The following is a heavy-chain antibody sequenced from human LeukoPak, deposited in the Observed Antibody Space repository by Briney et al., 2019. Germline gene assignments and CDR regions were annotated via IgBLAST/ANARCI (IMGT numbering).Heavy chain of an antibody. CDR1: GFTFSSYA. CDR3: AREPEQWLVVYFDY. V-gene: IGHV3-30-3*01. Sequence: GKSLRLSCAASGFTFSSYAMHWVRQAPGKGPEWVTVISYDGSNKYYADSVKGRFTISRDNSKNTLYLQMNSLRAEDTAVYYCAREPEQWLVVYFDYWGQGTLVTVSS. D-gene: IGHD6-19*01. J-gene: IGHJ4*02. CDR2: ISYDGSNK.